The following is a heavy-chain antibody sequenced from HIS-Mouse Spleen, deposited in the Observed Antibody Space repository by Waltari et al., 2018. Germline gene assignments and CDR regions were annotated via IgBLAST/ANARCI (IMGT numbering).Heavy chain of an antibody. Sequence: QLQLQESGPGLVKPSETLSLTCTVSGGSISSSSYYWGWIRQPPGKGREWIGSIDYSGSTSYNPSLKSRVTISVDTSKNPFSLKLSSVTAADTAVYYCAREIPYSSSWYDWYFDLWGRGTLVTVSS. D-gene: IGHD6-13*01. CDR1: GGSISSSSYY. J-gene: IGHJ2*01. CDR3: AREIPYSSSWYDWYFDL. V-gene: IGHV4-39*07. CDR2: IDYSGST.